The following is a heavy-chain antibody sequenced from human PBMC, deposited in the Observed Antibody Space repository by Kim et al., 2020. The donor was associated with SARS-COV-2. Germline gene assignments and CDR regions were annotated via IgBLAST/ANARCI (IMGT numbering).Heavy chain of an antibody. J-gene: IGHJ6*03. CDR1: GGSISSYY. Sequence: SETLSLTCSVSGGSISSYYWSWIRQPAGKGLEWIGRLYTSGNTNYNPSLKSRVTMSVDTSKNQFSLKLSSVTAADTAVYYCAREGPYRYGYTYYYYMDVWGKGTTVTVSS. CDR3: AREGPYRYGYTYYYYMDV. D-gene: IGHD5-18*01. CDR2: LYTSGNT. V-gene: IGHV4-4*07.